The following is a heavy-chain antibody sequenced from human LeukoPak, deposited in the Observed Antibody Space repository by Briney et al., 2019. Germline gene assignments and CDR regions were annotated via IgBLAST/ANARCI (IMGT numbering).Heavy chain of an antibody. CDR2: ISSDGSNK. D-gene: IGHD3-10*01. CDR1: GFTFSTYA. V-gene: IGHV3-30*04. J-gene: IGHJ4*02. CDR3: AKDRRAGSYDY. Sequence: GKSLRLSCAASGFTFSTYAMHWVRQAPGKGLEWVAVISSDGSNKYYADSVKGRFTISRDNSKNTLYLQMNSLRAEDTAVYYCAKDRRAGSYDYWGQGTLVTVSS.